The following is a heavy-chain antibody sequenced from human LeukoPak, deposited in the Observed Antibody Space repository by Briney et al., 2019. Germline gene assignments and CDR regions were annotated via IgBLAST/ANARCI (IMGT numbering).Heavy chain of an antibody. D-gene: IGHD3-3*01. V-gene: IGHV3-74*01. J-gene: IGHJ4*02. CDR3: AKAWGTPHDF. Sequence: GGSLRLSCGASGFTFSTYWMHWVRQAPGKGLVWVSRINSDGSTTNYADSVKGRFTISRDNAKNTLYLQMNSLRGEDTAVYYCAKAWGTPHDFWSQGTLVTVSS. CDR1: GFTFSTYW. CDR2: INSDGSTT.